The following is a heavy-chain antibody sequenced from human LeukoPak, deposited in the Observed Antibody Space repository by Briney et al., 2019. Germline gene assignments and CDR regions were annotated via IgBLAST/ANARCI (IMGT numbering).Heavy chain of an antibody. J-gene: IGHJ5*02. Sequence: PSETLSLTCTVSGDSMRRFYWSIIRQPARKGLEWIGRIKTGGTTCYNASVTSLVAMSVDTPKNQVSLRLHSVTAADAAVYYCERGDLYDGGGRNWFDPWGQGTLVTVSS. CDR2: IKTGGTT. CDR3: ERGDLYDGGGRNWFDP. D-gene: IGHD3-16*01. CDR1: GDSMRRFY. V-gene: IGHV4-4*07.